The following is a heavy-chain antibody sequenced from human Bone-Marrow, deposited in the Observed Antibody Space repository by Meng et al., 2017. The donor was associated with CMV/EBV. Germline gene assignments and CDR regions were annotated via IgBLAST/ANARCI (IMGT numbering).Heavy chain of an antibody. D-gene: IGHD2/OR15-2a*01. CDR3: TNTGTTFPLKFDS. J-gene: IGHJ5*01. CDR1: GFTFSSYS. V-gene: IGHV3-21*01. Sequence: GESLKISCAASGFTFSSYSMNWVRQAPGKGLEWVSSISSSSSYIYYADSVKGRFTISRDNAKNSLYLQMNSLRAEDTAVYYCTNTGTTFPLKFDSWGQGTLVTVSS. CDR2: ISSSSSYI.